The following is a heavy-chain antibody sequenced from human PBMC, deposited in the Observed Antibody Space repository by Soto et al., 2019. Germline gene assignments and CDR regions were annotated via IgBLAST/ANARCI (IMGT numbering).Heavy chain of an antibody. Sequence: QPGGSLRLSCAASGFTFSSYWMSWVRQTPGKGLEWVGNINPDGSEKYYVDSVRGRFTISRDNAANSLYLQMNSLRAEDTAVYYCARTMTARTDDYWGQGTPVTV. V-gene: IGHV3-7*01. J-gene: IGHJ4*02. CDR1: GFTFSSYW. D-gene: IGHD3-22*01. CDR2: INPDGSEK. CDR3: ARTMTARTDDY.